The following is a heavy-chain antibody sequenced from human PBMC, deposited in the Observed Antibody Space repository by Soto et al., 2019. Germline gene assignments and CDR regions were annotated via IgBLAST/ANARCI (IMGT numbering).Heavy chain of an antibody. CDR2: IYYSGST. J-gene: IGHJ6*02. CDR3: ARGQTSHYYGMDV. D-gene: IGHD1-1*01. CDR1: GGSISSYY. Sequence: QVQLQESGPGLVKPSETLSLTCTVSGGSISSYYWSWIRQPPGKGLEWIGYIYYSGSTNYNPSLKSQATLSVDTSNHQFPLQLSSVTAADTAVYYCARGQTSHYYGMDVWGQGTTVTVSS. V-gene: IGHV4-59*01.